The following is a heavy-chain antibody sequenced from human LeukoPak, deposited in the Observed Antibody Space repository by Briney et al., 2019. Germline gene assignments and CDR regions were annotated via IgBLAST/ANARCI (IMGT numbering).Heavy chain of an antibody. CDR2: LSGSGGST. D-gene: IGHD1-1*01. J-gene: IGHJ4*02. CDR3: AKERTSDGYFDY. Sequence: GGSLRLSCAASGLTLSTYAMSWVRQAPGKGLEWVSALSGSGGSTYYADSVKGRFTISRDNSKNTLYLQMNSLRAEDTAVYYCAKERTSDGYFDYWGQGTLVTVSS. V-gene: IGHV3-23*01. CDR1: GLTLSTYA.